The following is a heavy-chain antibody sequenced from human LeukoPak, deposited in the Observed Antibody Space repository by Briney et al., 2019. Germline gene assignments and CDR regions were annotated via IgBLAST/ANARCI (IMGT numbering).Heavy chain of an antibody. V-gene: IGHV1-69*06. J-gene: IGHJ6*03. CDR3: AIGVVRGVRYYMDV. Sequence: ASVKVSCKASGGTFSSYAISWVRQAPGQGLEWMGGIIPIFGTANYAQKFQGRVTITADKSTSTAYMELSSLRSEDTAVYYCAIGVVRGVRYYMDVWGKGTTVTVSS. D-gene: IGHD3-10*01. CDR1: GGTFSSYA. CDR2: IIPIFGTA.